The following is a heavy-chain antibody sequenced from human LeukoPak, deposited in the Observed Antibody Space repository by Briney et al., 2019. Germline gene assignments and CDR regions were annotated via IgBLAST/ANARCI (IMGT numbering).Heavy chain of an antibody. CDR1: GYSFPSYW. Sequence: GESLKISCKGSGYSFPSYWIGWVRRVPGKGLEWMGLIDPAKSQVRYSPSFQGHVTISADTSISTAYLQWSALKASDTGIYFCARSRWGTSFDSWGQGALVTVSS. CDR2: IDPAKSQV. D-gene: IGHD1-14*01. CDR3: ARSRWGTSFDS. J-gene: IGHJ4*02. V-gene: IGHV5-51*01.